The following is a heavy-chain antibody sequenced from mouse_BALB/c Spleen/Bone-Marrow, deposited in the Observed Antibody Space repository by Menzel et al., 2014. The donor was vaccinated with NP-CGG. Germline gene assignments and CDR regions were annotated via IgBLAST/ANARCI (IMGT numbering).Heavy chain of an antibody. D-gene: IGHD2-3*01. J-gene: IGHJ3*01. CDR3: ARSDGYYVAWFAY. V-gene: IGHV1-39*01. Sequence: VQLKESGPELEKPGASVKISCKGSGYLFTGYNMNWVKQSNGKRLVWVGNIDPYYGGTSYNQKFKVKATLTVDKSSSTAYMQLKSLTSEDSAVYYCARSDGYYVAWFAYWGQGTLVTVSA. CDR2: IDPYYGGT. CDR1: GYLFTGYN.